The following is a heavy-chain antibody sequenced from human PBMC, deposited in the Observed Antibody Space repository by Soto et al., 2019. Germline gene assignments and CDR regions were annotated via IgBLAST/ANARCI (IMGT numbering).Heavy chain of an antibody. J-gene: IGHJ4*02. CDR2: ISYDGSNK. CDR3: ARAIEARDGYNWGFFDY. D-gene: IGHD5-12*01. CDR1: GFTFSSYA. Sequence: QVQLVESGGGVVQPGRSLRLSCAASGFTFSSYAMHWVRQAPGKGLEWVAVISYDGSNKYYADSVKGRFTICRDNSKTALYLQMNSLRAEDTAVYYCARAIEARDGYNWGFFDYWGQGTLVTVSS. V-gene: IGHV3-30-3*01.